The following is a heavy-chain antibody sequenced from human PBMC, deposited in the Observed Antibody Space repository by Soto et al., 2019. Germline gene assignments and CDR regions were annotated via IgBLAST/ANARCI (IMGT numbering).Heavy chain of an antibody. CDR3: ARGSSNYDILTGYYSPHGGIDY. J-gene: IGHJ4*02. V-gene: IGHV3-30*03. CDR2: ISYDGSNK. Sequence: QVQLVESGGGVVQPGRSLRLSCAASGFTFSSYGMHWVRQAPGKGLEWVAVISYDGSNKYYADSVKGRFTISRDNSKNTLYLQMNSLRAEDTAVYYCARGSSNYDILTGYYSPHGGIDYWGQGTLVTVSS. D-gene: IGHD3-9*01. CDR1: GFTFSSYG.